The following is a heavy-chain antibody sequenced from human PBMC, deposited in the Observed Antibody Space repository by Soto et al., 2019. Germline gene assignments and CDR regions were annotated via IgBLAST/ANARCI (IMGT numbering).Heavy chain of an antibody. CDR2: ISYDGSNK. D-gene: IGHD4-17*01. V-gene: IGHV3-30*03. J-gene: IGHJ6*02. CDR1: GFTFSSYG. Sequence: PGGSLRLSCAASGFTFSSYGMHWVRQAPGKGLEWVAVISYDGSNKYYADSVKGRFTISRDNSKNTLYLQMNSLRAEDTAVYYCARDYGDLGYYYYGMDVWGQGTTVTVSS. CDR3: ARDYGDLGYYYYGMDV.